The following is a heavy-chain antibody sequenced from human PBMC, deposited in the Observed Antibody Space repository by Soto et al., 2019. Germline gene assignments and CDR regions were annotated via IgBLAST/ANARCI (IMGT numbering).Heavy chain of an antibody. J-gene: IGHJ6*04. CDR2: MSGSGTIT. CDR1: GFTFSSYS. CDR3: AKGSCTSSSCSSDV. D-gene: IGHD2-2*01. Sequence: GRSLRLSCATSGFTFSSYSMTWVRQAPGRGLEWVSTMSGSGTITYYADSVKGRFTISGDNSKNAVSLQMNSLRAEDTAVYYCAKGSCTSSSCSSDVWGKGTTVTVSS. V-gene: IGHV3-23*01.